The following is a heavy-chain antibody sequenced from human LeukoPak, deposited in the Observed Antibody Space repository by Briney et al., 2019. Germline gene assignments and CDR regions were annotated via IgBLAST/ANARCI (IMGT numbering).Heavy chain of an antibody. D-gene: IGHD6-19*01. CDR3: ARAGSSGWFNLRGSWFDP. Sequence: GGSLRLSCAAPGFIFSDYYMGWIRQAPGRGLEWVSYITHSGSAMFYADSVKGRFTISRDNAKNSLYLQMNSLRADDTAVYYCARAGSSGWFNLRGSWFDPCGQGTVVTVSS. J-gene: IGHJ5*02. V-gene: IGHV3-11*04. CDR2: ITHSGSAM. CDR1: GFIFSDYY.